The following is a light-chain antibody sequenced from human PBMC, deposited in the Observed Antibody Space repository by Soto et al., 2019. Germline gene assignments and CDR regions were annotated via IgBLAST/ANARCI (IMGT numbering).Light chain of an antibody. J-gene: IGKJ1*01. Sequence: EIVMTQSPATLSVSPGERATLSCRASQSVSSNLAWYQQKPGQAPRLLIYGASTRATGIPARFSGSGSGTEFTLTISSLQSEDFAVYYCQQYNNWLQRTFGQGTKEEIK. CDR3: QQYNNWLQRT. V-gene: IGKV3-15*01. CDR1: QSVSSN. CDR2: GAS.